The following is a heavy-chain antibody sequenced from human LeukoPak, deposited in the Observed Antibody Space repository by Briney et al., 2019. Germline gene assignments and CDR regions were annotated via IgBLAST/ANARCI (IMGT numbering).Heavy chain of an antibody. D-gene: IGHD5-24*01. CDR1: GYTFTGYY. V-gene: IGHV1-2*02. J-gene: IGHJ4*02. CDR2: INPNSGGT. CDR3: ARDLFPILQKKGDYFDY. Sequence: GASVKVSCKASGYTFTGYYIHWVRQAPGQGLEWMGWINPNSGGTNYAQKFQGRVTMTRDTSISTAYMELNRLRSDDTAVYYCARDLFPILQKKGDYFDYWGQGTLVTVSS.